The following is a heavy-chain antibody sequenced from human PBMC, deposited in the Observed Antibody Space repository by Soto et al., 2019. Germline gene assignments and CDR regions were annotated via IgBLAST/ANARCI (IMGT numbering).Heavy chain of an antibody. CDR3: ARHYYDSSGYDCFDP. CDR1: GGTFSSYA. J-gene: IGHJ5*02. CDR2: IIPIFGTA. Sequence: SVKVSCKASGGTFSSYAISWVRQAPGQGLEWMGGIIPIFGTANYAQKFQGRVTITADKSTSTAYMELSSLRSEDTAVYYCARHYYDSSGYDCFDPWGQGTLVTVSS. V-gene: IGHV1-69*06. D-gene: IGHD3-22*01.